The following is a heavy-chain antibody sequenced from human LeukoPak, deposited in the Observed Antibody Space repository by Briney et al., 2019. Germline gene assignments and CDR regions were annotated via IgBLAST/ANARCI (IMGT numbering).Heavy chain of an antibody. V-gene: IGHV1-8*01. D-gene: IGHD3-16*01. CDR1: GYTFTSYD. J-gene: IGHJ6*03. CDR3: ALFMTPSYYHYMDV. Sequence: GASVKVSCKASGYTFTSYDINWVRQATGQGLEWMGWMNPNSGNTGYAQKFQGRVTMTRNTSISTAYMELSSLRSEDTAVYYCALFMTPSYYHYMDVWGKGTTVTVSS. CDR2: MNPNSGNT.